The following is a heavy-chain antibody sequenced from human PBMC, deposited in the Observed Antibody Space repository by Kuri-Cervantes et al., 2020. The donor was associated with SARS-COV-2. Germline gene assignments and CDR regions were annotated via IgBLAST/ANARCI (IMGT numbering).Heavy chain of an antibody. D-gene: IGHD3-22*01. CDR3: ARGIVVVITDWYFDL. CDR2: ISSSSATK. V-gene: IGHV3-48*04. CDR1: GFSFSSYG. J-gene: IGHJ2*01. Sequence: GESLKISCAASGFSFSSYGMNWVRQAPGKGLEWVSYISSSSATKYYADSVKGRFTITRDNAKNSLYLQMNSLRAEDTAVYYCARGIVVVITDWYFDLWGRGTLVTVSS.